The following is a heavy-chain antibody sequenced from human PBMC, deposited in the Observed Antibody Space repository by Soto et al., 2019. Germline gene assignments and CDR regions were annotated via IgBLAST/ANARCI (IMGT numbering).Heavy chain of an antibody. CDR2: ISAYNGNT. CDR1: GYTFTSYG. D-gene: IGHD2-2*03. CDR3: ARLEHGYCSSTSCAYYYYYYMDV. V-gene: IGHV1-18*01. J-gene: IGHJ6*03. Sequence: ASVKVSCKASGYTFTSYGISWVRQAPGQGLEWMGWISAYNGNTNYAQKLQGRVTMTTDTSTSTAYMELRSLRSDDTAVYYCARLEHGYCSSTSCAYYYYYYMDVWGKGTTVTVSS.